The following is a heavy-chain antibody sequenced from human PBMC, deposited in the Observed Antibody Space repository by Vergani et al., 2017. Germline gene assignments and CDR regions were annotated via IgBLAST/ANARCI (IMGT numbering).Heavy chain of an antibody. CDR1: GYTFTSYG. D-gene: IGHD3-22*01. J-gene: IGHJ6*02. Sequence: QVQLVQSGAEVKKPGASVKVSCKASGYTFTSYGISWVRQAPGQGLEWMGWISAYNGNTNYAQKLQGRVTMTTDTSTSTAYMELRSLRSDDTAVYYCASARYYDSSGYPPVYGMDVWGQGTTVTVSS. V-gene: IGHV1-18*01. CDR2: ISAYNGNT. CDR3: ASARYYDSSGYPPVYGMDV.